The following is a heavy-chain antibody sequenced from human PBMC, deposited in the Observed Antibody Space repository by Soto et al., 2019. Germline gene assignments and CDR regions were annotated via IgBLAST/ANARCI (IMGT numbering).Heavy chain of an antibody. Sequence: ASVKVSCKASGYTFTDYSMHWVRQAPGQGLEWMGWIYPDSGGTNYAQKFQGRVTMTRDTSIRTAYMELSRLRSDDTAVYYCAPSNGSPPFQHWGQGTLVTVSS. V-gene: IGHV1-2*02. J-gene: IGHJ1*01. CDR3: APSNGSPPFQH. D-gene: IGHD1-26*01. CDR2: IYPDSGGT. CDR1: GYTFTDYS.